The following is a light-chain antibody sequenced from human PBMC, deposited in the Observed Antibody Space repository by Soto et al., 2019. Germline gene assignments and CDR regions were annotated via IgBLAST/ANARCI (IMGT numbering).Light chain of an antibody. CDR2: AAS. CDR3: QQFGSSPRFT. J-gene: IGKJ3*01. CDR1: QSINNRY. Sequence: EIVLTQSPGTLSLSPGERATLSCRASQSINNRYLAWYQQKPGQAPRLLIYAASSRATGIPDRFSGSGSGTDVTLTIRRLEPEDAAVNYCQQFGSSPRFTFGPGTQVDIK. V-gene: IGKV3-20*01.